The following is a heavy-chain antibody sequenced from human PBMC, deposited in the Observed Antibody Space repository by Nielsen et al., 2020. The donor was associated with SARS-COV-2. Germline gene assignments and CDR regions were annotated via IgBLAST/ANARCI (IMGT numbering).Heavy chain of an antibody. Sequence: SLKISCAATGFTYDDYAMHWVRQDPGKGLEWVSGISWNSGSIGYADSVKGRFTISRDNAKNSLYLQMNSLRAEDTALYYCAKGARPGIAAANDYWGQGTLVTVSS. V-gene: IGHV3-9*01. D-gene: IGHD6-13*01. CDR1: GFTYDDYA. CDR3: AKGARPGIAAANDY. CDR2: ISWNSGSI. J-gene: IGHJ4*02.